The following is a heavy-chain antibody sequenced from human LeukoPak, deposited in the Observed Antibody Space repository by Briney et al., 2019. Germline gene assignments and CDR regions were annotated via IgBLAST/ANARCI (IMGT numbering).Heavy chain of an antibody. CDR2: IYHSGST. CDR3: ARARTYYDILTGYGDSYYFDY. J-gene: IGHJ4*02. D-gene: IGHD3-9*01. Sequence: SETLSLTCAVSGGSISSGGYSWSWIRQPPGKGLEWIGYIYHSGSTYYNPSLKSRVTISVDRSKNQFSLKLSSVTAADTAVYYCARARTYYDILTGYGDSYYFDYWGQRTLVTVSS. CDR1: GGSISSGGYS. V-gene: IGHV4-30-2*01.